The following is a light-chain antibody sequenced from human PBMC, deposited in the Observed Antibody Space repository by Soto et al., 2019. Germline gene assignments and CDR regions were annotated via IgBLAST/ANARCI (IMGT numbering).Light chain of an antibody. CDR3: QQYNNWPPLT. Sequence: EIVMTQSPATLSVSPGEGATLSCRASQFVSSNLAWYQQKPGQAPRLLIYGASTRATGIPARFSGSGSGTEFTLTLSTLQSEDFAVYYCQQYNNWPPLTFGGGTKVEIK. CDR2: GAS. CDR1: QFVSSN. J-gene: IGKJ4*01. V-gene: IGKV3-15*01.